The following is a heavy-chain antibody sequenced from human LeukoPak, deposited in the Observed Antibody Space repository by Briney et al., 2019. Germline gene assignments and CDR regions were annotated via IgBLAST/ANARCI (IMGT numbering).Heavy chain of an antibody. V-gene: IGHV1-3*04. CDR1: GYTFTSYA. CDR3: ARAACSWSCYDY. D-gene: IGHD2-15*01. J-gene: IGHJ4*02. CDR2: LLTGNGNT. Sequence: GASVKVSCKASGYTFTSYAIHWVRQAPGQRLEWMGWLLTGNGNTKYSQKFQDRVTITRDTSASTVYMELSSLRSEDTAVYFCARAACSWSCYDYWGQGILVTVSS.